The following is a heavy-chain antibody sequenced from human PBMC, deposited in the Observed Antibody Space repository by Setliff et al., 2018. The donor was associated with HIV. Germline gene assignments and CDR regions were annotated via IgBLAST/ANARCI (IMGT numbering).Heavy chain of an antibody. D-gene: IGHD4-17*01. CDR2: ISSGTRYI. Sequence: PGGSLRLSCAASGFTFSSFEMNWVRQAPGKGLEWVSYISSGTRYIHYADSVKGRFTISRDNVKNALYLQMNSLRAEDTAVYYCASGREQGLRHAFDIWGQGAMVTVSS. V-gene: IGHV3-21*05. CDR1: GFTFSSFE. CDR3: ASGREQGLRHAFDI. J-gene: IGHJ3*02.